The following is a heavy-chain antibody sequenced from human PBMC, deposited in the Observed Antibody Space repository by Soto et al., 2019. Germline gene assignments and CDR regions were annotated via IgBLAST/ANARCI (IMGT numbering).Heavy chain of an antibody. CDR3: ASVNYDFWSGYYRSFDY. Sequence: GGSLRLSCAASGFTFSSYSMNWVRQAPGKGLEWVSSISSSSSYIYYADSVKGRFTISRDNAKNSLYLQMNSLRAEDTAVYYCASVNYDFWSGYYRSFDYWGQGTLVTVSS. D-gene: IGHD3-3*01. CDR1: GFTFSSYS. V-gene: IGHV3-21*01. J-gene: IGHJ4*02. CDR2: ISSSSSYI.